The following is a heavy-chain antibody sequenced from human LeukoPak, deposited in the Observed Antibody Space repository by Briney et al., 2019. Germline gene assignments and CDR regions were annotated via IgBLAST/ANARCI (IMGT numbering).Heavy chain of an antibody. CDR3: AKDPLSGSYYGGYFDY. J-gene: IGHJ4*02. V-gene: IGHV3-23*01. CDR2: ISGSGGST. D-gene: IGHD1-26*01. CDR1: GFTFSSYA. Sequence: GGSLRLSCAASGFTFSSYAMSWVRLAPGKGLEWVSAISGSGGSTYYADSVKGRFTISRDNSKNTLYLQMNSLRAEDTAVYYCAKDPLSGSYYGGYFDYWGQGTLVTVSS.